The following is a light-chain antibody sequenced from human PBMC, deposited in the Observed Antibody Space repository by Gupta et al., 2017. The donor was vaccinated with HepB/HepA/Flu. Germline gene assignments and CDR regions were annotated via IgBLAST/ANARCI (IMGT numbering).Light chain of an antibody. CDR3: QQYGSSPLT. V-gene: IGKV3-20*01. J-gene: IGKJ3*01. CDR2: GAS. CDR1: QSVSSSY. Sequence: EILLTQSPGTLSLSPGERATLSCRTSQSVSSSYLAWYQQKPGQAPRLLIYGASSRATGIPDRFSGSGSGTDFTLTISRLEPEDFPVYYCQQYGSSPLTFGHGTKVDIK.